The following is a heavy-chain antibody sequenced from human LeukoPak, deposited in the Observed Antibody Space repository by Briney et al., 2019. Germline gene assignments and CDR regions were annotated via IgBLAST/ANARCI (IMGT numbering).Heavy chain of an antibody. D-gene: IGHD3-22*01. J-gene: IGHJ3*02. CDR2: ISPNSGGT. V-gene: IGHV1-2*02. CDR1: GYTFTSYG. CDR3: ARDRVIVGPSDGFDI. Sequence: ASVKVSCKASGYTFTSYGISWVRQAPGQGLEWMGWISPNSGGTNYAQKFQGRVTMSRDTSISTAYMELSRLRSDDTALYYCARDRVIVGPSDGFDIWGQGTMVTVSS.